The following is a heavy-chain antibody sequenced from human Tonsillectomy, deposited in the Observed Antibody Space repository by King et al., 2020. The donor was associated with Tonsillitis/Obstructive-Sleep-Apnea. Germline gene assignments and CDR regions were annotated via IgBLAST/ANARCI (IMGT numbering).Heavy chain of an antibody. J-gene: IGHJ4*02. CDR2: IFPADSDT. D-gene: IGHD3-3*01. Sequence: QLVQSGAEVKKPGESLKISCHVSGYTFSTYWIGWVRQMPGKGLEWMGIIFPADSDTRYSPTFQGQVTISADKSIRTAYLQWSSLKAADTAMYYCATSPITIFGVGSYYFDHWGQGTRVTVSS. CDR1: GYTFSTYW. CDR3: ATSPITIFGVGSYYFDH. V-gene: IGHV5-51*01.